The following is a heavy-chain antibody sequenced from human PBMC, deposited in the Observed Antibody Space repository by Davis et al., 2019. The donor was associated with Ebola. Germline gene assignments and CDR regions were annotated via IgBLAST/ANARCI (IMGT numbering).Heavy chain of an antibody. CDR1: GYSFTSYW. D-gene: IGHD1-1*01. CDR3: ARAGYTDEGFYYNYYGMDV. J-gene: IGHJ6*02. CDR2: IYPGDSDT. V-gene: IGHV5-51*01. Sequence: GESLKISCKGSGYSFTSYWIGWVRQMPGKGLEWMGIIYPGDSDTRYSPSFQGQVTISADKSISTGYLQWSSLKASDTDMYYCARAGYTDEGFYYNYYGMDVWGQGTTVTVSS.